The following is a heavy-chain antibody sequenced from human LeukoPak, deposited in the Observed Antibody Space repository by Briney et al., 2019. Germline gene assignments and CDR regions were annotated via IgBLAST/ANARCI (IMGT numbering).Heavy chain of an antibody. CDR2: INPNSGGT. Sequence: ASVKVSCKASGGTFSSYAISWVRQAPGQGLEWMGWINPNSGGTNYAQKFQGWVTMTRDTSISTAYMELSRLRSDDTAVYYCARDLARFGEFPDYYFDYWGQGTLVTVSS. CDR3: ARDLARFGEFPDYYFDY. J-gene: IGHJ4*02. V-gene: IGHV1-2*04. D-gene: IGHD3-10*01. CDR1: GGTFSSYA.